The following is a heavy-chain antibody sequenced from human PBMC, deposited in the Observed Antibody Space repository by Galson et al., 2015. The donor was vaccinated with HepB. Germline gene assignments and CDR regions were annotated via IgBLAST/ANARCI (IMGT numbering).Heavy chain of an antibody. CDR2: ISWNSGSI. Sequence: SLRLSCAASGFTFDDYAMHWVRQAPGKGLEWVSGISWNSGSIGYADSMKGRFTISRDNAKNSLYLQMNSLRAEDTAVYYCARGPHIAVTGKKRLDFWGQGTLVTVSS. CDR1: GFTFDDYA. D-gene: IGHD6-19*01. V-gene: IGHV3-9*01. CDR3: ARGPHIAVTGKKRLDF. J-gene: IGHJ4*02.